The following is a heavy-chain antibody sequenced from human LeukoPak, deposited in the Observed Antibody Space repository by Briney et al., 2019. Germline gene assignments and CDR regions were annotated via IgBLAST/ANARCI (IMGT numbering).Heavy chain of an antibody. D-gene: IGHD3-22*01. V-gene: IGHV3-21*01. J-gene: IGHJ4*02. CDR2: ISGSSIYI. Sequence: GGSLRLSCAASGFTFSTYSMNWVRQAPGKGLEWVSSISGSSIYIYYADSVKGRFTISRDNAKNSLYLQMSSLRAEDTAVYYCARDPPYYDRSGYYYDYWGQGTLVTVSS. CDR3: ARDPPYYDRSGYYYDY. CDR1: GFTFSTYS.